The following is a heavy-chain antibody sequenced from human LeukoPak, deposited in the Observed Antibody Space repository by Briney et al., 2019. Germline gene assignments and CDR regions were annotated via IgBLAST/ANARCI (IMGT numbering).Heavy chain of an antibody. CDR2: IIPIFGTA. V-gene: IGHV1-69*06. J-gene: IGHJ5*02. CDR3: ARDVGYSYGGNWFDP. Sequence: SSVKVSCKASGGTFSSYAISWVRQAPGQGLEWMGGIIPIFGTANYAQKFQGRVTITADKSTSTAYMELSSLRSEDTAVYYCARDVGYSYGGNWFDPWGQGTLVTVSS. D-gene: IGHD5-18*01. CDR1: GGTFSSYA.